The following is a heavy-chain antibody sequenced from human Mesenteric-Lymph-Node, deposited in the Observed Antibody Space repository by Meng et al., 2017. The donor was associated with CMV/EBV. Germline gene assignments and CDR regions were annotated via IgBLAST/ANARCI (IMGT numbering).Heavy chain of an antibody. Sequence: GGSLRLSCAVTGFTFRSYVMSWVRQAPGKGLAWVSGISGSGGRAYYADSVKGRFTISRDNSKSTLYLQMDSLRAEDTAVYYCAKQPSSGPHDAFDIWGQGTMVTVSS. D-gene: IGHD3-22*01. CDR1: GFTFRSYV. J-gene: IGHJ3*02. V-gene: IGHV3-23*01. CDR2: ISGSGGRA. CDR3: AKQPSSGPHDAFDI.